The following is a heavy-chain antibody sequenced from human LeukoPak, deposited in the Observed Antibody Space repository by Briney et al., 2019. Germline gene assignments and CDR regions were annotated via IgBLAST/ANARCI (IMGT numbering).Heavy chain of an antibody. J-gene: IGHJ6*02. CDR1: GFTFSDYN. CDR2: ITNGGSTI. CDR3: ARSIGLTGGGVDV. D-gene: IGHD3-9*01. V-gene: IGHV3-11*01. Sequence: GGSLRLSCAASGFTFSDYNMNWVRQAPGKGLEWVSYITNGGSTIHHADSVKGRFTISRDNAKKTLYLQMNSMRAEDTAVYYCARSIGLTGGGVDVWGQGTTVTVSS.